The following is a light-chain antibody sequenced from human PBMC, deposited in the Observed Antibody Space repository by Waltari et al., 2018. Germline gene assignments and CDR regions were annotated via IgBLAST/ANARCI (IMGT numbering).Light chain of an antibody. CDR2: DVS. Sequence: QSALTQPASVSGSPGQSITISCTGTSSDVGGYNYVSWYQQHPGKAPKLMIYDVSNRPAGGSNRFSDSKSGNTASLTISGLQAEDEADYYCSSYTSSSTLVFGGGTKLTVL. J-gene: IGLJ2*01. CDR3: SSYTSSSTLV. V-gene: IGLV2-14*03. CDR1: SSDVGGYNY.